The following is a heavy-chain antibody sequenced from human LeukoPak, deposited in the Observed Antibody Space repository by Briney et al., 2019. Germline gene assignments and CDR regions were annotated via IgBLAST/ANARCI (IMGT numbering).Heavy chain of an antibody. D-gene: IGHD1-1*01. V-gene: IGHV3-23*01. CDR2: ISGSGGST. CDR1: GFTFSSYA. J-gene: IGHJ3*02. Sequence: GSLRLSCAASGFTFSSYAMSWVRQAPGKGLEWVSAISGSGGSTYYADSVKGRFTISRDNSKNTLYLQMNSLRAEDTALYYFAKGGVEKNDHDAFDIWGQGTMVTVSS. CDR3: AKGGVEKNDHDAFDI.